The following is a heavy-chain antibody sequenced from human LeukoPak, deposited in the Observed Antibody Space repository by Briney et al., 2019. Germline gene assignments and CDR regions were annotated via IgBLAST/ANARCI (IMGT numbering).Heavy chain of an antibody. V-gene: IGHV4-59*01. D-gene: IGHD2-8*01. CDR2: IYYSGST. Sequence: SETLSLTYTVSGGSISSYYWSWIRQPPGKGLEWIGYIYYSGSTNYNPSLKSRVTISVDTSKNQFSLKLSSVTAADTAAYYCARGDCTNGVCPDYWGQGTLVTVSS. CDR1: GGSISSYY. J-gene: IGHJ4*02. CDR3: ARGDCTNGVCPDY.